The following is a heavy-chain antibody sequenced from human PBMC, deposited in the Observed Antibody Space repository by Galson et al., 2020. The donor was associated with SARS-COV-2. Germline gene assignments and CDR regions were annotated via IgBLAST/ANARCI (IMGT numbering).Heavy chain of an antibody. CDR2: INEDGSTT. V-gene: IGHV3-74*01. J-gene: IGHJ4*02. CDR3: ARDLTGAHDC. Sequence: ALHGESLKISYAASGFTLSNSWMHWVRQAPGKGLVWVSRINEDGSTTTYADSVKGRFTLSRDYAKNTLYLQMNSLRVEDTAVYYCARDLTGAHDCWGQGTLVTVSS. CDR1: GFTLSNSW. D-gene: IGHD3-9*01.